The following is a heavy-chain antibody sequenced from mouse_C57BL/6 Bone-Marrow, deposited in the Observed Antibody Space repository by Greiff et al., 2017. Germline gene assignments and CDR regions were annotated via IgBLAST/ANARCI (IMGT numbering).Heavy chain of an antibody. CDR3: ARDYGSSYWYFDV. CDR1: GYTFTSYD. CDR2: IYPRDGST. V-gene: IGHV1-85*01. D-gene: IGHD1-1*01. Sequence: VQLQQSGPELVRPGASVKLSCKASGYTFTSYDINWVKQRPGQGLEWIGWIYPRDGSTKYNGKFKGKATLTVDTSSSTAYMELHSLTSADSAVYFCARDYGSSYWYFDVWGTGTTVTVSS. J-gene: IGHJ1*03.